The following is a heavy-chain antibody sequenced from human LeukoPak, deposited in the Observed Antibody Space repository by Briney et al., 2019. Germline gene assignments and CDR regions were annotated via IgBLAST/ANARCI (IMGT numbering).Heavy chain of an antibody. CDR2: INTNTGNP. J-gene: IGHJ4*02. Sequence: GASVKVSCKASGYTFTSCGMHWVRQAPGQGLEWMGWINTNTGNPTYAQGFTGRFVFSLDTSVSTAYLQISSLKAEDTAVYYCARGSRGSTDYWGQGTLVTVSS. CDR1: GYTFTSCG. CDR3: ARGSRGSTDY. D-gene: IGHD2-2*01. V-gene: IGHV7-4-1*02.